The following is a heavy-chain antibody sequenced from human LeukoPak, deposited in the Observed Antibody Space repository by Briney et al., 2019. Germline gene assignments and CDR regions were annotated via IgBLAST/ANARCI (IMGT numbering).Heavy chain of an antibody. CDR1: GGSISSGGHY. CDR2: ISSTGST. D-gene: IGHD3-10*01. CDR3: ARDQTYSGSGIYTYFDY. V-gene: IGHV4-61*02. Sequence: SETLSLTCTVSGGSISSGGHYWSWIRQPAGKGLEYLGRISSTGSTNYNPSLRSRVTISADTSKNHFSLKLTSVTAADTAVYYCARDQTYSGSGIYTYFDYWGQGTLVTVSS. J-gene: IGHJ4*02.